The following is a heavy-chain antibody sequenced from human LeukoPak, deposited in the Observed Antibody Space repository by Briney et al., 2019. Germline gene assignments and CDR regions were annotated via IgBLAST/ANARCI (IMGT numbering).Heavy chain of an antibody. CDR1: GFTVSSNY. Sequence: GWSLRLSCAASGFTVSSNYMSWVRQAPGKGLEWVSVLYDDGSTYYADSVKGRFTISRDNSKNTLYLQMNSLRAEDTAVYYCARGDRGYFDYWGQGTLVTVSS. V-gene: IGHV3-53*01. CDR2: LYDDGST. J-gene: IGHJ4*02. CDR3: ARGDRGYFDY. D-gene: IGHD1-26*01.